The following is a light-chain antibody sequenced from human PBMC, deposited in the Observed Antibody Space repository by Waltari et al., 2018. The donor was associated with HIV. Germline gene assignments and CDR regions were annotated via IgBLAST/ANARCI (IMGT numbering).Light chain of an antibody. CDR1: TSDVGCSNY. V-gene: IGLV2-14*03. CDR3: SSYTSSSTVV. J-gene: IGLJ2*01. Sequence: QSALTQPASVSGSPGQSITISCTGTTSDVGCSNYVSWYQQHPGKAPKLMIYDVRNRPSGVSNRCSGSKSGNTASLTISGLQAEDEADYYCSSYTSSSTVVFGGGTKLTVL. CDR2: DVR.